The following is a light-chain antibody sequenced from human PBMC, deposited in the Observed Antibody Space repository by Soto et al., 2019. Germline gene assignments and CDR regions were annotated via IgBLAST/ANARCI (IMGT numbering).Light chain of an antibody. J-gene: IGLJ1*01. CDR3: CSYAGTYSFYV. CDR2: DVS. CDR1: SSDVGDYNY. V-gene: IGLV2-11*01. Sequence: QSALTQPRSVSGSPGQSVTISCTGTSSDVGDYNYVSWYQQHPGKAPKLMMYDVSKRPSGVPDRFSGSKSGNAASLTISGLQAEDEADYYCCSYAGTYSFYVFGTGTKLTVL.